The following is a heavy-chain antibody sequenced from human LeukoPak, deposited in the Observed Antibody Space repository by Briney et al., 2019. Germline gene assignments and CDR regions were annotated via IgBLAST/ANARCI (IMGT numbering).Heavy chain of an antibody. J-gene: IGHJ6*02. CDR2: IIPIFGTA. CDR3: ARDLKDIVVVPAANTPPYYYYGMDV. D-gene: IGHD2-2*01. CDR1: GGTFSSYA. Sequence: SVKVSCKASGGTFSSYAISWVRQAPGQGLEWMGGIIPIFGTANYAQKFQGRVTITADESTSTAYMELSSLRSEDTAVYYCARDLKDIVVVPAANTPPYYYYGMDVWGQGTTVTISS. V-gene: IGHV1-69*13.